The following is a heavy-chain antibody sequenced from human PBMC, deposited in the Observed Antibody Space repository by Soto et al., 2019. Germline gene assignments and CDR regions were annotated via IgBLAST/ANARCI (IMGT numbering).Heavy chain of an antibody. V-gene: IGHV3-23*01. Sequence: GGSLRLSCAASGFTFSSYAMSWVRQAPGKGLEWVSAISGSGGSTYYADSVKGRFTISRDNSKNTLYLQMNSLRAEDTAVYYCAKDRGYCSSTSCYVYYYYGMDVWGKGTTVTVSS. D-gene: IGHD2-2*01. J-gene: IGHJ6*04. CDR2: ISGSGGST. CDR1: GFTFSSYA. CDR3: AKDRGYCSSTSCYVYYYYGMDV.